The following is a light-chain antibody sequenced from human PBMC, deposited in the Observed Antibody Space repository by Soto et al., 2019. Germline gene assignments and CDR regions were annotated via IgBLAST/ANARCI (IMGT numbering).Light chain of an antibody. J-gene: IGKJ1*01. CDR2: GAS. Sequence: EIMMTQSPATLSLSPGERATLSCRASQRVSSSYLAWYQQKPGQAPRLLIYGASSRATGIPDRFSGSGSGTDFTLTISRLEPEDFAVYYCQQYGSSPRTFGQGTKVDIK. CDR3: QQYGSSPRT. CDR1: QRVSSSY. V-gene: IGKV3-20*01.